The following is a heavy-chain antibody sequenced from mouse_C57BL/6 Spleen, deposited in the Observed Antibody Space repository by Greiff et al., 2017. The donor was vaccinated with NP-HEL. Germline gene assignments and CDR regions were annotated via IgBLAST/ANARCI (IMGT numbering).Heavy chain of an antibody. CDR2: ISYDGSN. D-gene: IGHD3-2*02. CDR1: GYSITSGYY. Sequence: EVQLQQSGPGLVKPSQSLSLTCSVTGYSITSGYYWNWIRQFPGNKLEWMGYISYDGSNNYNPSLKNRISITRDTSKNQFFLKLNSVTTEDTATYYCAREGSGGSFDYWGQGTTLTVSS. CDR3: AREGSGGSFDY. V-gene: IGHV3-6*01. J-gene: IGHJ2*01.